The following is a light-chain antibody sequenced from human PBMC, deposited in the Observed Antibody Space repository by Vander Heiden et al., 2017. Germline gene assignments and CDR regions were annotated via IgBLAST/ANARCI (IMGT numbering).Light chain of an antibody. CDR1: QSVSRY. CDR2: DAS. CDR3: QQRSNWIT. J-gene: IGKJ5*01. Sequence: EIVLTQSPGTLSLSPGERATLSCRASQSVSRYLAWYQQKPGQAPRLLIYDASNRATGIPARFSGSGSGTDFTLTISSLEPEDFAVYYCQQRSNWITFGQGTRLEFK. V-gene: IGKV3-11*01.